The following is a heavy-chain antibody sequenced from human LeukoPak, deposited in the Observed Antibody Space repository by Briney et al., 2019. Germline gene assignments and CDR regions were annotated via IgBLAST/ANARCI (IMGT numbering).Heavy chain of an antibody. V-gene: IGHV4-59*02. CDR3: ARNRVATIYGKFDY. Sequence: KPSETLSLTCTVSGGSVSAFYWSWIRQPPGKGLQWIGYVSYTGSTNHTGSTNYNPSLKSRVNISVDTSNNQFSLKLSSLTAADTAVYFCARNRVATIYGKFDYWGQGTPVTVSS. D-gene: IGHD5-12*01. CDR2: VSYTGSTNHTGST. J-gene: IGHJ4*02. CDR1: GGSVSAFY.